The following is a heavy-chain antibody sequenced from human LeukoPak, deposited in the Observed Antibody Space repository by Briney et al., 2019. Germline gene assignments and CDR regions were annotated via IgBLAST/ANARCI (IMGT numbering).Heavy chain of an antibody. CDR1: GVTFDDYT. D-gene: IGHD2-15*01. CDR3: ARGSYYYYGMDV. V-gene: IGHV3-43*01. CDR2: ISWDGGST. J-gene: IGHJ6*02. Sequence: PGGSLRLSCAASGVTFDDYTMHWVRQAPGKGLEWVSLISWDGGSTYYADSVKGRFTISRDNSKNSLYLQMNSLRTEDTALYYCARGSYYYYGMDVWGQGTTVTVSS.